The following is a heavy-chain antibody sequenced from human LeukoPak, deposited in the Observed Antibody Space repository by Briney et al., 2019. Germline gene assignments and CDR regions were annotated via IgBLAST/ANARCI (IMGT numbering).Heavy chain of an antibody. CDR1: GYTFNSYY. Sequence: GASVKVSCKTSGYTFNSYYMHWVRQAPGQGLEWVGIINPTGDPTTYAQKFQGRVTMTSDMSTSTVYMELSSLRSEDTVVYYCARGDYVWGSYRYGFDYWGQGTLVTVSS. D-gene: IGHD3-16*02. CDR3: ARGDYVWGSYRYGFDY. V-gene: IGHV1-46*02. CDR2: INPTGDPT. J-gene: IGHJ4*02.